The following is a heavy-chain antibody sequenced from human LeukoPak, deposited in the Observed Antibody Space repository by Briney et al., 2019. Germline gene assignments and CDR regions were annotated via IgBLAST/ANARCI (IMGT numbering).Heavy chain of an antibody. CDR1: GGSISSYY. Sequence: SETLSLTCTVSGGSISSYYWSWIRQPPGKGLEWIGYIYYSGSTNYNPSLKSRVTISVDTSKNQFSLKLNSVTAADTAVYYCARPTPSGSYLNWFDPWGQGTLVTVSS. D-gene: IGHD1-26*01. CDR3: ARPTPSGSYLNWFDP. CDR2: IYYSGST. V-gene: IGHV4-59*08. J-gene: IGHJ5*02.